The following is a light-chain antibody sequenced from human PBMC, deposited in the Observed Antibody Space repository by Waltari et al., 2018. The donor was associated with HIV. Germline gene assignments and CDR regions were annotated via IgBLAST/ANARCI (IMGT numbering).Light chain of an antibody. CDR2: QDV. CDR1: QLGESY. CDR3: QVCDGRVVV. V-gene: IGLV3-1*01. J-gene: IGLJ2*01. Sequence: SYEVTQPPSVSVSAGQTASITCYGDQLGESYVCWYQQKPGQSPLLLIFQDVKRRSGIPERFSGSNAGNTATLTISGAQPVDEADYFCQVCDGRVVVFGGGTKLTVL.